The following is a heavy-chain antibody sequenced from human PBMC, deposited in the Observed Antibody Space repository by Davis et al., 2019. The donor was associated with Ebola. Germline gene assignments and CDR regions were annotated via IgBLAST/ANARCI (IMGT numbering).Heavy chain of an antibody. Sequence: AASVTVSCKASGGTFSSYAISWVRQAPGQGLEWMGRIIPILDIANYAQKFQGRVTITADKSTSTAYMELSSLRSEDTAVYYCARPIEKRCSPGCFDLWGRGTLVTVSS. J-gene: IGHJ2*01. CDR1: GGTFSSYA. V-gene: IGHV1-69*04. CDR3: ARPIEKRCSPGCFDL. CDR2: IIPILDIA. D-gene: IGHD2-15*01.